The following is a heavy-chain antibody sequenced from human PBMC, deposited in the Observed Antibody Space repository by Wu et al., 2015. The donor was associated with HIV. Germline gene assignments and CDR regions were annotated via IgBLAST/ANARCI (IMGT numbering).Heavy chain of an antibody. CDR2: IVPILETS. J-gene: IGHJ5*02. V-gene: IGHV1-69*05. CDR1: GGTFSNFG. D-gene: IGHD3-10*01. Sequence: QVQLVQSGAEVKKPGSSVKMSCKTSGGTFSNFGITWVRQAPGHGLEWMGTIVPILETSNYAQKFQGRVAITTDESTSTAYMELNSLRSDDTAVYYCARVMLRGTFNGWFDPWGQGTLVTVSS. CDR3: ARVMLRGTFNGWFDP.